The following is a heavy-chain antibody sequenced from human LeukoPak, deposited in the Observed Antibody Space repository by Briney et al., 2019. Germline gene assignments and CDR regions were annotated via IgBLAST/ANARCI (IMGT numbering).Heavy chain of an antibody. D-gene: IGHD3-10*01. CDR1: GHTFSRHD. V-gene: IGHV1-18*01. CDR2: VNTENGET. J-gene: IGHJ4*02. Sequence: ASVKLSCKASGHTFSRHDIAWVRQPRGRALEWRGSVNTENGETKYAHNVQGRVAMTADTTTNSAYMELRSLSSDDTAKYYCPRVLSRRSSGVDSWGQGTLVTVSS. CDR3: PRVLSRRSSGVDS.